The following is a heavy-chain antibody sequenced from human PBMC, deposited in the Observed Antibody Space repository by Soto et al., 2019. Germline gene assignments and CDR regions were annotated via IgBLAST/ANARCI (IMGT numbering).Heavy chain of an antibody. CDR1: GFTFSSYS. Sequence: GGSLRLSCAASGFTFSSYSMNWVRQAPGKGLEWVSSISSSSSYIYYADSVKGRFTISRDNAKNSLYLQMNSLRAEDTALYYCASSPAAMGYDAFDIWGQGTMVTVSS. V-gene: IGHV3-21*04. D-gene: IGHD2-2*01. J-gene: IGHJ3*02. CDR3: ASSPAAMGYDAFDI. CDR2: ISSSSSYI.